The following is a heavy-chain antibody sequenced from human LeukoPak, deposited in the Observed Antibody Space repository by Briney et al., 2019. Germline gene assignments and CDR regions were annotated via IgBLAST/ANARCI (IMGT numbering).Heavy chain of an antibody. D-gene: IGHD6-13*01. V-gene: IGHV1-69*04. CDR3: ARGVAAPGGKWFDP. CDR1: GGTFSSYA. J-gene: IGHJ5*02. Sequence: SVKVSCKASGGTFSSYAISWVRQAPGQGLEWMGRIIPIFGIANYAQKFQGRVTITADKSTSTAYMELSSLRSDDTAVYYCARGVAAPGGKWFDPWGQGILVTVSS. CDR2: IIPIFGIA.